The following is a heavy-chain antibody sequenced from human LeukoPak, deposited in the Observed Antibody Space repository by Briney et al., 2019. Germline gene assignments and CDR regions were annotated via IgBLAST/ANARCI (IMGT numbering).Heavy chain of an antibody. J-gene: IGHJ4*02. D-gene: IGHD2-15*01. V-gene: IGHV3-23*01. CDR1: GFTFSTYA. Sequence: QPGGSLRLSCAASGFTFSTYAMTWVRQAPGEGLEWVSVISGSGGTTYYPDSVKGRFTLSRDNSKNTVFLQMNSLRAEGTAVYYYAKSIGGVVVVAADYWGQGTLVTVSS. CDR3: AKSIGGVVVVAADY. CDR2: ISGSGGTT.